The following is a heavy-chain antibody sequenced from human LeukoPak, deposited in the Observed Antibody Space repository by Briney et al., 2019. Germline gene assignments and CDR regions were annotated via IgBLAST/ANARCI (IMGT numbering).Heavy chain of an antibody. CDR3: ARDDDSSGYYGNY. Sequence: SVKVSCKASGGTFISYAISWVRQAPGQGLEWMGGIIPIFGTANYAQKFQGRVTITTDESTSTAYMELSSLRSENTAVYYCARDDDSSGYYGNYWGQGTLVTVSS. J-gene: IGHJ4*02. CDR1: GGTFISYA. V-gene: IGHV1-69*05. D-gene: IGHD3-22*01. CDR2: IIPIFGTA.